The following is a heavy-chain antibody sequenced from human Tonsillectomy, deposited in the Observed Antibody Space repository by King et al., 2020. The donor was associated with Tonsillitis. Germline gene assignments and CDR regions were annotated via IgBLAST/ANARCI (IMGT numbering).Heavy chain of an antibody. CDR3: ASFLPKGDSFDY. CDR1: GFTFSSYW. J-gene: IGHJ4*02. Sequence: VQLVESGGGLVQPGGSLRLSCAASGFTFSSYWMSWVRQVPGKGLEGVANIKRDGSEKYYVDSVKGRFTISRDNAKNSLYLQMNSLRAEDTAVYYCASFLPKGDSFDYWGQGTLVTVSS. CDR2: IKRDGSEK. D-gene: IGHD3-16*01. V-gene: IGHV3-7*03.